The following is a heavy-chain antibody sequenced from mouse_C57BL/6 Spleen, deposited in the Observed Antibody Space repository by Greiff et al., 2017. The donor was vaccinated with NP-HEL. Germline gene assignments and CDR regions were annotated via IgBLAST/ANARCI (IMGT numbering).Heavy chain of an antibody. J-gene: IGHJ2*01. Sequence: QVQLQQPGAELVKPGASVKLSCKASGYTFTSYWMHWVKQRPGQGLEWIGMIHPNSGSTNYNEKFKSKATLTVDKSSSTAYMQLSSLTSEDSAVYYCAVIYYYAHFDYWGQGTTLTVSS. D-gene: IGHD1-1*01. CDR3: AVIYYYAHFDY. CDR2: IHPNSGST. V-gene: IGHV1-64*01. CDR1: GYTFTSYW.